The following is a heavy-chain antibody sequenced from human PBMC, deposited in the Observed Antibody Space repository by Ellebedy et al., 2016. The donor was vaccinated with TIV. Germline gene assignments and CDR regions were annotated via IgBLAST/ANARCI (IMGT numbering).Heavy chain of an antibody. D-gene: IGHD6-25*01. CDR3: AREDSSEIYGMDV. Sequence: ASVKVSXXASGYTFTSYYMHWVRQAPGQGLEWMGIINPSGGSTSYAQKFQGRVTMTRDTSTSTVYMELSSLRSEDTAVYYCAREDSSEIYGMDVWGQGTTVTVS. CDR1: GYTFTSYY. J-gene: IGHJ6*02. V-gene: IGHV1-46*01. CDR2: INPSGGST.